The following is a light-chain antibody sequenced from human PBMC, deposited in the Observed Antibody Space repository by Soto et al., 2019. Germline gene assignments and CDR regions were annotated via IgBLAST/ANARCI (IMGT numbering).Light chain of an antibody. V-gene: IGLV2-14*01. Sequence: QSALTQPASVSGSPGQSITISCTGTSSTVGGFNVVSWYQQHPGKAPKVIIYEVRNRPSGISSRFSGSRSGNTASLTISGLQSEDEGDYYCSAYTARSTLVFGGGTKVTVL. CDR1: SSTVGGFNV. CDR3: SAYTARSTLV. CDR2: EVR. J-gene: IGLJ3*02.